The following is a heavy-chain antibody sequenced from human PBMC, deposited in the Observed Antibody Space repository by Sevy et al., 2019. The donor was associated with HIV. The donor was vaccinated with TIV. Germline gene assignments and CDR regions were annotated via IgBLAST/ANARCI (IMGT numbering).Heavy chain of an antibody. Sequence: SETLSLTCTVSGGSISSSDYYWGWIRQPPGKGLEWIGSVYYSGITYYNPSLKSRLTISVDTSKNQFSLRLSSVTAADTAVYYCARDPRSLHSARMDVWGQGTTVTVSS. CDR3: ARDPRSLHSARMDV. V-gene: IGHV4-39*02. CDR2: VYYSGIT. CDR1: GGSISSSDYY. J-gene: IGHJ6*02. D-gene: IGHD5-18*01.